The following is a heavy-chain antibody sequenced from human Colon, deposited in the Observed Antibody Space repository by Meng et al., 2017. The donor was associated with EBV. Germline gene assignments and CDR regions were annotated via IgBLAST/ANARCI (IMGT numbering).Heavy chain of an antibody. CDR3: ARRRGGSGRDC. J-gene: IGHJ4*02. CDR2: IYHSGST. Sequence: QLQLQESGPVLVKPSATLSLTCTVSGGSISRNGYYWDWVRQPPGKGLEWIGAIYHSGSTSYNPSLQSRVTMFVDTSKNQFSLMLTSVTATDTAVYYCARRRGGSGRDCWGQGTLVTVSS. V-gene: IGHV4-39*01. CDR1: GGSISRNGYY. D-gene: IGHD3-10*01.